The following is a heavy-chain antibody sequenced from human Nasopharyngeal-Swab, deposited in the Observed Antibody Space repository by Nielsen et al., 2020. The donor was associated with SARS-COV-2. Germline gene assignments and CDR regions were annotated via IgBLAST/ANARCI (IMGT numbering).Heavy chain of an antibody. D-gene: IGHD2-15*01. CDR2: IIPIFGTA. J-gene: IGHJ6*02. CDR3: AREGVVAVAGSDYYGMDV. Sequence: WVRQAPGRGLEWMGGIIPIFGTANYAQKFQGRVTITADESTSTAYMELSSLRSEDTAVYYCAREGVVAVAGSDYYGMDVWGQGTTVTVSS. V-gene: IGHV1-69*01.